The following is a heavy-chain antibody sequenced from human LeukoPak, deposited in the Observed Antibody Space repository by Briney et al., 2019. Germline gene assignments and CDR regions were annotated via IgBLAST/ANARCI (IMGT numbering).Heavy chain of an antibody. Sequence: TPSETLSLTCGVSGGSISTTNWWSWVRQPPGQGLEWIGEISLSGLTNYSPSLNSRVTMSLDKPKNQLSLHLSSVTAADTAVYYCSRENGAFSPFGFWGQGTLVTVPS. D-gene: IGHD2-8*01. J-gene: IGHJ4*02. V-gene: IGHV4-4*02. CDR2: ISLSGLT. CDR3: SRENGAFSPFGF. CDR1: GGSISTTNW.